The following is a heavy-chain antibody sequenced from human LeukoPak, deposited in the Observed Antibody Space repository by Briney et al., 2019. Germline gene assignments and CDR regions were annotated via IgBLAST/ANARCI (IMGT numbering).Heavy chain of an antibody. D-gene: IGHD1-7*01. CDR2: IIPIFGTA. CDR3: ASLGGNWNYGWFDP. CDR1: GGTFSSYA. J-gene: IGHJ5*02. V-gene: IGHV1-69*01. Sequence: GSSVKVSCKASGGTFSSYAISWVRQAPGQGLEWMGGIIPIFGTANYAQKFQGRVTITADESTSTAYMELSSLRSEDTAVYYCASLGGNWNYGWFDPWGQGTLVTVSS.